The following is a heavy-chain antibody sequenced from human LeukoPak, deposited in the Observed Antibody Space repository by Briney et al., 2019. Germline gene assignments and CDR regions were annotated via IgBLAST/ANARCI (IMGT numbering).Heavy chain of an antibody. J-gene: IGHJ4*02. CDR3: ARGQDWNPDY. V-gene: IGHV3-7*01. D-gene: IGHD1-1*01. Sequence: PGGSLRLSCAASGFTFSRYWMSWVRQAPGKGLEWVANIREDGSDKYYVNSVKGRFTISRDNAKNSLYLQMNSLRAEDTAVYYCARGQDWNPDYWGQGTLVTVSS. CDR2: IREDGSDK. CDR1: GFTFSRYW.